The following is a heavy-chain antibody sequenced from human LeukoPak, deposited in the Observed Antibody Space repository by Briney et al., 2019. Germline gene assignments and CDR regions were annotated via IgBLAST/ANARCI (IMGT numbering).Heavy chain of an antibody. D-gene: IGHD3-22*01. CDR1: GFTFDDYA. CDR2: ISWNSGSI. Sequence: PGGSLRLSCAASGFTFDDYAMHWVRQAPGKGLEWVSGISWNSGSIGYADSVKGRFTISRDNAKNSLYLQMNSLRAEDTALYYCXXXXXXXSSGPLDYWGQGTLVTVSS. CDR3: XXXXXXXSSGPLDY. J-gene: IGHJ4*02. V-gene: IGHV3-9*01.